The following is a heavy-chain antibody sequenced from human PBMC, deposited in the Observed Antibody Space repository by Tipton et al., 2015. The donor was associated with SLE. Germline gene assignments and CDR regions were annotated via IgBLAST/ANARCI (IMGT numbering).Heavy chain of an antibody. CDR1: DESFSGHY. CDR3: ARVSSVAIDN. Sequence: LRLSCAVYDESFSGHYWNWIRQPAGKGLEWIGRLYGSGSPTHYNPSLESRVTMSVDKSQNQFSLKLTSVTAADTALYYCARVSSVAIDNWGQGTLVTVSS. D-gene: IGHD3-3*01. V-gene: IGHV4-59*10. J-gene: IGHJ4*02. CDR2: LYGSGSPT.